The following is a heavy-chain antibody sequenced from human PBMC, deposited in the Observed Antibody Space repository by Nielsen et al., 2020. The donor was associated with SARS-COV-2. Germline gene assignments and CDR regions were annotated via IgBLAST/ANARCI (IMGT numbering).Heavy chain of an antibody. Sequence: SETLSLTCTVSGGSINTPDFYWSWIRQSPGKGLEWVGYFSYPGSTYYNPSLKSRLTISGDTSRNQFSLKMRSVSAADTAVFYCARSPYSATHVGAFDIWGQGTMVTVSS. D-gene: IGHD5-12*01. CDR2: FSYPGST. V-gene: IGHV4-30-4*01. J-gene: IGHJ3*02. CDR3: ARSPYSATHVGAFDI. CDR1: GGSINTPDFY.